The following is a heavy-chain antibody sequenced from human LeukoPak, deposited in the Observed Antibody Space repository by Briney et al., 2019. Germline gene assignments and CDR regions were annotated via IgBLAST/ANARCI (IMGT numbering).Heavy chain of an antibody. Sequence: PGGSLRLSCAASGVTLSSYAMSWVRQAPGKGLEWVPAISGSGGSTYYADSVKGRSTISRDNSKNTLYLQMNSLRAEDTAVYYCAAKGGNLGYCSSTSCPLLGYWGQGTLVTVSS. V-gene: IGHV3-23*01. CDR1: GVTLSSYA. J-gene: IGHJ4*02. CDR3: AAKGGNLGYCSSTSCPLLGY. D-gene: IGHD2-2*01. CDR2: ISGSGGST.